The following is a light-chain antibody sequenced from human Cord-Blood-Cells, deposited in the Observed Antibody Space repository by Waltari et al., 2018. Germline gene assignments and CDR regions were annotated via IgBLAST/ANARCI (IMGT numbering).Light chain of an antibody. J-gene: IGLJ1*01. CDR2: DVS. CDR1: SIDVGGYNY. V-gene: IGLV2-11*01. CDR3: CSYAGSYTYV. Sequence: QSALTQPRSVSGSPGQSVTISGTGTSIDVGGYNYVSWYQQHPGKAPKLMIYDVSKRPSGVPDRFSGSKSGNTASLTISGLQAEDEADYYCCSYAGSYTYVFGTGTKVTVL.